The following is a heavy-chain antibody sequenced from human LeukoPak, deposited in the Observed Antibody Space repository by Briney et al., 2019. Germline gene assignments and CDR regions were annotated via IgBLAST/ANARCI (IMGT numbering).Heavy chain of an antibody. V-gene: IGHV3-21*01. CDR1: GFTFSSYG. D-gene: IGHD6-13*01. Sequence: PGGSLRLSCAASGFTFSSYGMHWVRQAPGKGLKWVSSISSSSSYIYYADSVKGRFTISRDNAKNSLYLQMNSLRAEDTAVYYCARDWGSIAAAGTPDDYWGQGTLVTVSS. CDR2: ISSSSSYI. CDR3: ARDWGSIAAAGTPDDY. J-gene: IGHJ4*02.